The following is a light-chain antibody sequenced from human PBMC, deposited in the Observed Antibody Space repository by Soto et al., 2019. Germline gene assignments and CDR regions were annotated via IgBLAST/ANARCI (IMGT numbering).Light chain of an antibody. V-gene: IGKV3-15*01. J-gene: IGKJ1*01. CDR2: GAS. CDR3: PQYNNWPPDRT. Sequence: DIVMTQSPATLSVSPGQRATLSCRASQSVGSNLAWYQQKPGQAPRLLIYGASTRATGIPARFSGSGSGTEVTLTLSSLQSEDFAIYFCPQYNNWPPDRTFGQGTKVEIK. CDR1: QSVGSN.